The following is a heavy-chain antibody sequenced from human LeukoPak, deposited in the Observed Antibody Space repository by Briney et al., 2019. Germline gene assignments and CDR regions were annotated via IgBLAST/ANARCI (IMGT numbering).Heavy chain of an antibody. CDR1: GFTFSNFG. CDR3: TRVRYIRGPDHFYMDV. V-gene: IGHV3-30*02. Sequence: PGGSLRLSCAASGFTFSNFGMHWVRQAPGKGLEWMAFIRNDGSNKYYADSVKGRFTISRENSKNTLYLQMNSLRTEDTAIYYCTRVRYIRGPDHFYMDVWGKGTTVTISS. CDR2: IRNDGSNK. J-gene: IGHJ6*03. D-gene: IGHD1-1*01.